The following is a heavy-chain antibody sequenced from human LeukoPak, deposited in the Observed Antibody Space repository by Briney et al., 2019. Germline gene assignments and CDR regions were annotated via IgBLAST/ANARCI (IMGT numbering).Heavy chain of an antibody. Sequence: GGSLRLSCAAPGFTFSSYGMHWVRQAPGKGLEWVAFIRYDGSNKYYADSVKGRFTISRDNSKNTLYLQMNSLRAEDTAVYYCAKDGTGITIFGVVTDDAYFDYWGQGTLVTVSS. CDR3: AKDGTGITIFGVVTDDAYFDY. J-gene: IGHJ4*02. V-gene: IGHV3-30*02. D-gene: IGHD3-3*01. CDR2: IRYDGSNK. CDR1: GFTFSSYG.